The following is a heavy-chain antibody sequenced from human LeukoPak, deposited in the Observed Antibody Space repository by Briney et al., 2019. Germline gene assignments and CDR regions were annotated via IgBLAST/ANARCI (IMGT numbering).Heavy chain of an antibody. D-gene: IGHD2-15*01. CDR1: GFSFEDYG. Sequence: GGSLRLSCAASGFSFEDYGMSWVRQVPGKGLEWVSGIYWNGASTGYADSVKGRFTISRDNARNSLSLQMNSLRAEDTAFYYCARDLCSGRSCYPLYWGQGTLVTVSS. CDR3: ARDLCSGRSCYPLY. J-gene: IGHJ4*02. CDR2: IYWNGAST. V-gene: IGHV3-20*04.